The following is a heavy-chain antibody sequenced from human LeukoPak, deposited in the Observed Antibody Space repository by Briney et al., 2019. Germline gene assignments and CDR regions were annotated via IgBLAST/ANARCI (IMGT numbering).Heavy chain of an antibody. V-gene: IGHV3-48*04. CDR1: GFTFSSYS. CDR3: ARELKTSGFDP. CDR2: ITGSSSTI. D-gene: IGHD6-19*01. J-gene: IGHJ5*02. Sequence: PGGSLRLSCAASGFTFSSYSMNWVRQAPGKGLEWVSYITGSSSTIYYADSVKGRFTISRDNARNSLYLQMDSLRAEDTAVYYCARELKTSGFDPWGQGTLVTVSS.